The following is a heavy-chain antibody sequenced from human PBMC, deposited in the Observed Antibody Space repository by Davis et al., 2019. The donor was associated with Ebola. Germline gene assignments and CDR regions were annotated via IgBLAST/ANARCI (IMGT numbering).Heavy chain of an antibody. J-gene: IGHJ6*02. Sequence: MPGGSLTLSCAVYGGSLSGYSWSWIRQPPGKVLEWIGEINHSGSTNYNPSLKSRVTISVDTSKNQFSLKLSSVTAADTAVYYCARGGAYYCTNGVCYKTTGMDVWGQGTTVTVSS. CDR2: INHSGST. V-gene: IGHV4-34*01. D-gene: IGHD2-8*01. CDR1: GGSLSGYS. CDR3: ARGGAYYCTNGVCYKTTGMDV.